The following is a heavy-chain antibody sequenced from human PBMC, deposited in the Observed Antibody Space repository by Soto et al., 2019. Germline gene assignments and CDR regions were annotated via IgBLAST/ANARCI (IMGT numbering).Heavy chain of an antibody. CDR1: GYTFTSYG. CDR3: AIDRTIAVAAPAQVDD. V-gene: IGHV1-18*01. Sequence: ASVKVSCKASGYTFTSYGVSWVRQAPGQGLEWMGWISAYNGHTNYAQKLQGRVTMTTDTSTTTAYMEVRSLRSDDTAVYYCAIDRTIAVAAPAQVDDWGQGNLVTVSS. J-gene: IGHJ4*02. D-gene: IGHD6-19*01. CDR2: ISAYNGHT.